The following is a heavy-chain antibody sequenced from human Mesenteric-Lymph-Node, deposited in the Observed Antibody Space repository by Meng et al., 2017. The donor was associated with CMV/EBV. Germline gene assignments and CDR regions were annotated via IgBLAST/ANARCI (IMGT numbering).Heavy chain of an antibody. CDR2: IGETGNID. Sequence: GESLKISCVASGFTFSSYGMHWVRQAPGKGLEWMAFIGETGNIDYYPDSVKGRFTISRDNSKNTMFLQMNRLRAEDTAVYYCAEEAGTGSSMDVWGQGTTVTVSS. J-gene: IGHJ6*02. D-gene: IGHD3-10*01. V-gene: IGHV3-30*02. CDR3: AEEAGTGSSMDV. CDR1: GFTFSSYG.